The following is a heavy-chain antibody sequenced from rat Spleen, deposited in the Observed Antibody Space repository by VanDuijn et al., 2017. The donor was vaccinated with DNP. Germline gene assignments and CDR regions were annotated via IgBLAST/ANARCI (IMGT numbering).Heavy chain of an antibody. V-gene: IGHV5-22*01. CDR1: GFTFSDYY. J-gene: IGHJ2*01. CDR2: INYDGGTA. Sequence: EVQLVESGGGLVQPGKSLKLSCAASGFTFSDYYMAWVRQAPTKGLDWVAYINYDGGTAYNGDSVKGRFTISRDNEKRTLYLQMNSLRSEDTATYYCASWGIRAYYFDSWGQGVMVTVSS. CDR3: ASWGIRAYYFDS. D-gene: IGHD4-3*01.